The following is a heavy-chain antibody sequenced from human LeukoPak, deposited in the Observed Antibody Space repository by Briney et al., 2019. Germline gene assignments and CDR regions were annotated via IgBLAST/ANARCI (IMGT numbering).Heavy chain of an antibody. J-gene: IGHJ4*02. V-gene: IGHV4-4*07. CDR1: GGSINSNY. CDR2: IYTSGST. CDR3: AREKDFSLWDAAVDY. D-gene: IGHD3-3*01. Sequence: SKTLSLTCTVSGGSINSNYWSWIRQPAGKGLEWIGRIYTSGSTNYNPSLKSRVTMSVDTSKNQFSLKLSSVTAADTAVYYCAREKDFSLWDAAVDYWGQGTLVTVSS.